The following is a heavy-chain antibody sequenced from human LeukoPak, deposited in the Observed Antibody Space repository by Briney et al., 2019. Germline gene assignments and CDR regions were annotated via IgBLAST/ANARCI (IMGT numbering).Heavy chain of an antibody. V-gene: IGHV4-39*07. CDR2: IYYSGST. D-gene: IGHD3-9*01. CDR1: GGSISSSSYY. Sequence: RPSETLSLTCIVSGGSISSSSYYWGWIRQPPGKGLEWIGSIYYSGSTYYNPSLKSRVTISVDTSKNQFSLKLSSVTAADTAVYYCARIFRGEAYWGQGTLVTVSS. J-gene: IGHJ4*02. CDR3: ARIFRGEAY.